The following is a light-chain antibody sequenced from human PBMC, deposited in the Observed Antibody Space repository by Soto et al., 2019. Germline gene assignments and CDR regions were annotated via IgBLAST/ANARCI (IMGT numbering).Light chain of an antibody. CDR3: SSYTSSSTPYV. J-gene: IGLJ1*01. V-gene: IGLV2-14*01. CDR1: SSDVGGYNY. Sequence: QSVLTQPASVSGSPGQSITIPCTGTSSDVGGYNYVSWYQQQPGKAPKLMIYEVRNRPSGASNRFSGSKSGNTASLTISGLQADDEADYSCSSYTSSSTPYVFGSGTKGTVL. CDR2: EVR.